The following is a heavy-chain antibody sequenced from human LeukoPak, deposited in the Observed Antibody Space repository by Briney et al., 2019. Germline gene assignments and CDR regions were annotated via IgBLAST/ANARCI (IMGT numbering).Heavy chain of an antibody. J-gene: IGHJ4*02. CDR2: IKQDGSEK. D-gene: IGHD2-2*01. CDR3: ARDEQPDIVVVPAAIGY. CDR1: GFTFSSYT. Sequence: GGSLRLSCAASGFTFSSYTIHWVRQAPGKGLEWVANIKQDGSEKYYVDSVKGRFTISRDNAKNSLYLQMNSLRAEDTAVYYCARDEQPDIVVVPAAIGYWGQGTLVTVSS. V-gene: IGHV3-7*01.